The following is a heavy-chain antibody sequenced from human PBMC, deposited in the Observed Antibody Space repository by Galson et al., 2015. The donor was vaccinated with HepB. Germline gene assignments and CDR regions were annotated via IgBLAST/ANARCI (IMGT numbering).Heavy chain of an antibody. V-gene: IGHV1-18*01. CDR1: GYTFTSYG. CDR3: ARIDLGVDVVVVAATDHYFDY. Sequence: SVKVSCKASGYTFTSYGISWVRQAPGQGLEWMGWISAYDGNTNYAQKLQGRVTMTTDTSTSTAYMELRSLRSDDTAVYYCARIDLGVDVVVVAATDHYFDYWGQGTLVTVSS. J-gene: IGHJ4*02. CDR2: ISAYDGNT. D-gene: IGHD2-15*01.